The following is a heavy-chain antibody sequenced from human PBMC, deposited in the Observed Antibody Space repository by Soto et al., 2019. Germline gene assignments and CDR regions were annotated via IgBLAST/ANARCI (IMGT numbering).Heavy chain of an antibody. V-gene: IGHV3-48*02. CDR3: AKGPHTNVGWPCYFES. Sequence: GESLKISCVASGFSLANYPMNWVRQTPGKGLEWISYSSPRGDTIYYADSVEGRFTISRDNARNSLSLHMSSLRDEDSALYYCAKGPHTNVGWPCYFESWGQGVPVTVSS. CDR2: SSPRGDTI. CDR1: GFSLANYP. J-gene: IGHJ4*02. D-gene: IGHD6-19*01.